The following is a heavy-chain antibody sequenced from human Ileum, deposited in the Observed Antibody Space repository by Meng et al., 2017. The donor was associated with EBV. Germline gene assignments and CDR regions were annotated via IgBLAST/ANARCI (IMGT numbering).Heavy chain of an antibody. CDR3: AKCGQWDPLDS. Sequence: VQSQGLGPGLVKPSGTLSLTCDVAGVVISGNYLSWLRQSPVKGLEWIGFFYEGTTNYNPSLKSRVTIAAGPANNQISLRLSSVTSADTAVYYCAKCGQWDPLDSWGRGILVTVSS. D-gene: IGHD1-26*01. CDR2: FYEGTT. V-gene: IGHV4-59*01. CDR1: GVVISGNY. J-gene: IGHJ4*02.